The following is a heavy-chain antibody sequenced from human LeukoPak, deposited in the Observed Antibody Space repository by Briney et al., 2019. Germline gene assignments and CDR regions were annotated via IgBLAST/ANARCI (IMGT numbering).Heavy chain of an antibody. V-gene: IGHV3-7*05. CDR1: GFTFGAYW. D-gene: IGHD6-13*01. Sequence: PGGSLRLSCAASGFTFGAYWMKWVRQAPGKGLEWVADITPDGNEKYYVDSVKGRFTISRDNAKNSLYLLMNGLRAEDTAVYYCLSAGFTGDDSWGQGTLVTVSS. CDR2: ITPDGNEK. CDR3: LSAGFTGDDS. J-gene: IGHJ4*02.